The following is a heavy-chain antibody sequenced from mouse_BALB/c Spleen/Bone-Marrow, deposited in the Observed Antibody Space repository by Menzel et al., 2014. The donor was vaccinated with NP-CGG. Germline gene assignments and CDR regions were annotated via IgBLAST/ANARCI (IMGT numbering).Heavy chain of an antibody. CDR3: AREPGVFAY. CDR2: INPGSGGT. CDR1: GYAFTNYL. V-gene: IGHV1-54*01. J-gene: IGHJ3*01. Sequence: VQLQEPGAELVRPGTSVKVSCKASGYAFTNYLIEWVKQRPGQGLEWIGVINPGSGGTNYNEKFKGKATLTADKSSSTAYMQLSSLTSDDSAVYFCAREPGVFAYWGQGTLVTVSA.